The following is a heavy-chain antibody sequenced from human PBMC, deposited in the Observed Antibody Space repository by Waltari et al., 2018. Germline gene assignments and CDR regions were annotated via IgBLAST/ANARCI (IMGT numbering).Heavy chain of an antibody. Sequence: EVQLVQSGAEVKKPGDSLKISRKGTGYSFSNYWLGWVRQMPGKGLEWMGFIYPGYSDTRYRPSFQGQVTISADKSISTAYLQWSSLKASDTALFYCARQISGIASGMDVWGQGTTVTVSS. CDR2: IYPGYSDT. J-gene: IGHJ6*02. V-gene: IGHV5-51*01. CDR3: ARQISGIASGMDV. D-gene: IGHD6-13*01. CDR1: GYSFSNYW.